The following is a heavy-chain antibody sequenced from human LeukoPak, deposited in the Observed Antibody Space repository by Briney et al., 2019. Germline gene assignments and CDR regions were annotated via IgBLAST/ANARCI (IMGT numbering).Heavy chain of an antibody. J-gene: IGHJ6*03. CDR3: ARYRPFPLYCSRTTCYGVDYYYYMDV. CDR2: THYSGSS. V-gene: IGHV4-59*01. Sequence: SETVSLICTISCHSISRSYWSWIRPSPGKGLEWIGYTHYSGSSNYNPSLKTRVTISVDTSRNQLSLKLTSVTAADTAVYYCARYRPFPLYCSRTTCYGVDYYYYMDVWGKGTTVSVSS. CDR1: CHSISRSY. D-gene: IGHD2-2*01.